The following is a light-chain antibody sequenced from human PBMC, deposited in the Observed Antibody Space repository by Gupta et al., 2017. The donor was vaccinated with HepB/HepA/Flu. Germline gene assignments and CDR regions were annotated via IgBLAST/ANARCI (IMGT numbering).Light chain of an antibody. V-gene: IGKV1-39*01. CDR1: QTISTY. J-gene: IGKJ4*01. Sequence: DIQMTQSPSSLSASVGDEITITCRASQTISTYVNWYQQKPGKAPKLLIYAASSFQSGVPPRFSGSGSGTDFTPTISSLQIEDFATYYCQQGYTTPLTFGGGTKVEIK. CDR2: AAS. CDR3: QQGYTTPLT.